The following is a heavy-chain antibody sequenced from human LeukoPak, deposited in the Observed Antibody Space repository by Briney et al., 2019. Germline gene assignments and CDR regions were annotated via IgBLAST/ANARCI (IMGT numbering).Heavy chain of an antibody. V-gene: IGHV4-61*02. CDR1: GDSISSGDYY. J-gene: IGHJ4*02. CDR3: AIEVRGVISY. D-gene: IGHD3-10*01. CDR2: ISSSGST. Sequence: SETLSLTCTVSGDSISSGDYYWSWIRQPAGKGLEWIGRISSSGSTNYNPSLKSRVTISVDTSKNQSSLKLSSVTAADTAVYYCAIEVRGVISYWGQGTLVTVSS.